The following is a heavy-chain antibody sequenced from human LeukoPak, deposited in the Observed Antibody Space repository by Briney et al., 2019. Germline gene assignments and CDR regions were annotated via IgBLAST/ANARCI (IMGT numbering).Heavy chain of an antibody. CDR3: AKSGYSSSYSIHLTNWFDP. CDR1: GYTFTSYY. D-gene: IGHD6-13*01. CDR2: INPTGGST. V-gene: IGHV1-46*01. J-gene: IGHJ5*02. Sequence: WASVKVSCKASGYTFTSYYIHWVRQAPGQGLEWMGIINPTGGSTNYAQKFQGRVTMTSDTSTSTVYMELSSLRSEDTAVYYCAKSGYSSSYSIHLTNWFDPWGQGTLVTVSS.